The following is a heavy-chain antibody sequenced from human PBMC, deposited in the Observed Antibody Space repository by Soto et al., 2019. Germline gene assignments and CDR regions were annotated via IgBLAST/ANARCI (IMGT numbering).Heavy chain of an antibody. Sequence: SETLSLTCTVSGGSISSYHWSWIRQPPGKGLELIVYIYYSGSTNYNPSLKSRVTISVDTSKNQFSLKLSSVTAADTAVYYCAREGGQYSSSSNWFDPWGQGTLVTVSS. D-gene: IGHD6-13*01. CDR1: GGSISSYH. V-gene: IGHV4-59*01. CDR2: IYYSGST. CDR3: AREGGQYSSSSNWFDP. J-gene: IGHJ5*02.